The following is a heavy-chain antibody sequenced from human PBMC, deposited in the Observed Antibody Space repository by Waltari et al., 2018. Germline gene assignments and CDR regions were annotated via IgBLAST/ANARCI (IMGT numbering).Heavy chain of an antibody. J-gene: IGHJ3*02. Sequence: QVQLQESGPGLVKPSETLSLTCAVSGYSISSGSYWGWLRQPPGKGLEWIGSIYHSGSTYYNPSLKSRVTISVDTSKNQFSLKLSSVTAADTAVYYCARHRIADEPGAFDIWGQGTMVTVSS. CDR1: GYSISSGSY. CDR3: ARHRIADEPGAFDI. CDR2: IYHSGST. V-gene: IGHV4-38-2*01. D-gene: IGHD6-13*01.